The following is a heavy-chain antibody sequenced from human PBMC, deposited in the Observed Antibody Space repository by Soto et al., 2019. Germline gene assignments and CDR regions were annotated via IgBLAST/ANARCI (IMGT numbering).Heavy chain of an antibody. J-gene: IGHJ6*03. CDR2: ISSSSTI. V-gene: IGHV3-48*01. Sequence: GGSLRLSCAASGFTFSSYSMNWVRQAPGKGLEWVSYISSSSTIYYADSVKGRFTISRDNAKNSLYLQMNSLRAEDTAVYYCAREDIVVVPAAIPLTNYYYYYMDVWGKGTTVTVSS. CDR3: AREDIVVVPAAIPLTNYYYYYMDV. CDR1: GFTFSSYS. D-gene: IGHD2-2*01.